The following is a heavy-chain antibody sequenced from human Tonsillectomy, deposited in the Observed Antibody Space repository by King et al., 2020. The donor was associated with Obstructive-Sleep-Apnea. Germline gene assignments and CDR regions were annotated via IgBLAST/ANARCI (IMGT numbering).Heavy chain of an antibody. J-gene: IGHJ1*01. CDR3: ATGGGRATGTVSFSEYFHH. D-gene: IGHD6-13*01. Sequence: QLVQSGAEVKKPGASVKVSCKASGYTFTSYDINWVRQATGQGLEWLGWMNPNSGNTGYAQKFQGRVTMTRNPSITTAYMELSSLRSEDTAVYYCATGGGRATGTVSFSEYFHHWGQGTLVTVSS. V-gene: IGHV1-8*01. CDR1: GYTFTSYD. CDR2: MNPNSGNT.